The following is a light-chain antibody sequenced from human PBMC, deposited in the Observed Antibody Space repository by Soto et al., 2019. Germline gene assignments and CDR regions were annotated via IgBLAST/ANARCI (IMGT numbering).Light chain of an antibody. CDR1: QSVSSN. CDR2: GAS. V-gene: IGKV3-15*01. J-gene: IGKJ4*01. Sequence: EVVMTQSPATLSVSPGERATLSCRASQSVSSNLAWYQQKPGQAPKLLIYGASNRATGIPARFSGSGSGTEFTLTISSLQSEDFAIYYCQQYNKRPLTFGGGTKVDIK. CDR3: QQYNKRPLT.